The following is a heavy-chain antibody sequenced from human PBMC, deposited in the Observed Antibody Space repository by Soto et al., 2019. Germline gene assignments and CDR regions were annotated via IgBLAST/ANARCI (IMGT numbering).Heavy chain of an antibody. CDR2: IYYSGNT. V-gene: IGHV4-30-4*01. Sequence: QVQLQESGPGLVKPSQTLSLTCTVSGGSISRSDYYWSWIRQPPGKGLEWIGYIYYSGNTYYNPSLKSRVTISVDTSKNQFSLKVSSVTAADTAVYYCARDQSHAYHGMDVWGKGTTVTVSS. CDR1: GGSISRSDYY. CDR3: ARDQSHAYHGMDV. J-gene: IGHJ6*04. D-gene: IGHD2-8*01.